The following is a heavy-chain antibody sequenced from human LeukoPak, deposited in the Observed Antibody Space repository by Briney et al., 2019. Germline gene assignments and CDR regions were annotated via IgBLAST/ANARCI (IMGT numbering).Heavy chain of an antibody. Sequence: PSETLSLTCTVSDGSISSYYWSWIRQPPGKGLEWIGYIYYTGSTNYNPSLKSRVTISVDTSKNQFSLKLSSVTAADTAVYYCARDGISGSYYAEYFQHWGQGTLVTVSS. CDR1: DGSISSYY. D-gene: IGHD1-26*01. V-gene: IGHV4-59*01. CDR2: IYYTGST. CDR3: ARDGISGSYYAEYFQH. J-gene: IGHJ1*01.